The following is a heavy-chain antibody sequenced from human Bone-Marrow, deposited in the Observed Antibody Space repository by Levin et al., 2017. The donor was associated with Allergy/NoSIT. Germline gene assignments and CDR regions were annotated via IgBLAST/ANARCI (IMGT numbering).Heavy chain of an antibody. D-gene: IGHD3-3*01. J-gene: IGHJ4*02. CDR2: LIPTVGAP. CDR1: GGTFSNFG. V-gene: IGHV1-69*01. CDR3: ALPRPTPGFWSGPFDF. Sequence: PGGSLRLSCKASGGTFSNFGINWVRQAPGQGLEWMGGLIPTVGAPVYAQKFQGRVTISADDSTATAYMELSTVTLDDTAIYYCALPRPTPGFWSGPFDFWGQGTLLTVSS.